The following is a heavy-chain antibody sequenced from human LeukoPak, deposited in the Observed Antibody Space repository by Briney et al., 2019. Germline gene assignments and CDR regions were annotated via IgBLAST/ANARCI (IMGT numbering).Heavy chain of an antibody. CDR3: ARAETYYYGSGSYSNWFDP. J-gene: IGHJ5*02. D-gene: IGHD3-10*01. V-gene: IGHV1-18*01. CDR2: ISAYNGNT. CDR1: GYTFTSYG. Sequence: VASVKVSRKASGYTFTSYGISWVRQAPGQGLEWMGWISAYNGNTNYAQKLQGRVTMTTDTSTSTAYMELRSLRSDDTAVYYCARAETYYYGSGSYSNWFDPWGQGTLVTVSS.